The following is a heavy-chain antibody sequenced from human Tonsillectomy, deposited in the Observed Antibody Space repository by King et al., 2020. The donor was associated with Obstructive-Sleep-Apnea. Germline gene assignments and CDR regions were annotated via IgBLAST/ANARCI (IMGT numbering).Heavy chain of an antibody. CDR1: GYTFIDYY. CDR3: ARVNPTMFRGLTPFEF. CDR2: INPNTDVT. J-gene: IGHJ4*02. D-gene: IGHD3-10*01. V-gene: IGHV1-2*02. Sequence: QLVQSGAEVKKPGASVTVSCTASGYTFIDYYIHWVRQAPGQGLEWMGWINPNTDVTNYAENFQGRVTMTRDTSSSTASMELDSLRSDDTAVYYCARVNPTMFRGLTPFEFWDQGTLVTVSS.